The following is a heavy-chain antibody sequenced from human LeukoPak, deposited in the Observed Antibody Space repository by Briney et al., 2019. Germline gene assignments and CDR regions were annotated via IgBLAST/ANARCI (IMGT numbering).Heavy chain of an antibody. V-gene: IGHV1-2*02. CDR1: GYTFTGYY. Sequence: ASVTVSCKASGYTFTGYYMHWVRQAPGQGLEWMGWTNPNSGGTNYAQKFQGRVTMTRDTSISTAYMELSRLRSDDTAVYYCARAFYGSGSGQTYYYYYMDVWGKGTTVTVSS. J-gene: IGHJ6*03. D-gene: IGHD3-10*01. CDR3: ARAFYGSGSGQTYYYYYMDV. CDR2: TNPNSGGT.